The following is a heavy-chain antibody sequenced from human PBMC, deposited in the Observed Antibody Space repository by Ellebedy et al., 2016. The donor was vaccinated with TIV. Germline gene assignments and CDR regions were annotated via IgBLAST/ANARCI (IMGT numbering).Heavy chain of an antibody. CDR2: INPISGGA. CDR1: GYTFIGYY. V-gene: IGHV1-2*02. J-gene: IGHJ5*01. Sequence: AALVKVSCKASGYTFIGYYLHWVRQAPGQGLEWMGWINPISGGAYYAQKFQGRVTMTRDTSISTAYMDLWRLPFDDTAVYYCARGMWYDSWGQGTLVTVSS. CDR3: ARGMWYDS.